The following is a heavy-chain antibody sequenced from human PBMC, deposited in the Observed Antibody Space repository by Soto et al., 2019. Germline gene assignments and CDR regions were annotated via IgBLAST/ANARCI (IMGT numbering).Heavy chain of an antibody. CDR3: ARAPDS. CDR1: GGSISARHTY. J-gene: IGHJ4*02. V-gene: IGHV4-39*01. CDR2: FYDSGST. Sequence: SETLSLTCTVSGGSISARHTYCGWIRQPPGKGLEWIGSFYDSGSTYYNPSLKSRVYISVDSSKNQFSLTLASLTAADTAVYYCARAPDSWGQGTLVTVSS.